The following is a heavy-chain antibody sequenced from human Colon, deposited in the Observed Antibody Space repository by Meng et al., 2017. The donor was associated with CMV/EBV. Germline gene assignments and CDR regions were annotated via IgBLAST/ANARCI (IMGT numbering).Heavy chain of an antibody. CDR3: AITSLFDY. CDR1: GYSFSNYV. Sequence: QVQLVQSGAEVKKAGASVRVSCKASGYSFSNYVLHWVRQASGQGLEWMGWISPGDDNGKYSQKFQGRVAITKDTSASTAYLDLSSLKSEDTAVYYCAITSLFDYWGQGTLVTVSS. V-gene: IGHV1-3*01. J-gene: IGHJ4*02. CDR2: ISPGDDNG.